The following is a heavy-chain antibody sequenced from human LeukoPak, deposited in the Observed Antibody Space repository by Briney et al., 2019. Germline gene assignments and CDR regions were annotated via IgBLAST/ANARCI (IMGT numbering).Heavy chain of an antibody. J-gene: IGHJ4*02. CDR3: ARRYCSGGSCYSDY. Sequence: GGSLRLSCAASGFTFSSYSMNWVRQAPGKGLEWVSSISSSSSYIYYADSVKGRFTISRDNAKNSLYLQMNSLRAEDTAVYYCARRYCSGGSCYSDYWGQGTLVTVSS. CDR1: GFTFSSYS. D-gene: IGHD2-15*01. CDR2: ISSSSSYI. V-gene: IGHV3-21*01.